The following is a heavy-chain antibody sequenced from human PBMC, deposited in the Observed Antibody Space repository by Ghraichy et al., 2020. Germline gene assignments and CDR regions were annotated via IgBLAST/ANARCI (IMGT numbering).Heavy chain of an antibody. D-gene: IGHD2/OR15-2a*01. Sequence: SETLSLTCTVSGGSINNYYWNWIRQSPGKGLEWIGHISSSGSTSYNPFLKSRVITSLDTSKNQLSLRLTSVTAADTAVYYCARGTTSTSWWFQHWGQGTLVTVSS. CDR1: GGSINNYY. CDR3: ARGTTSTSWWFQH. J-gene: IGHJ1*01. CDR2: ISSSGST. V-gene: IGHV4-4*08.